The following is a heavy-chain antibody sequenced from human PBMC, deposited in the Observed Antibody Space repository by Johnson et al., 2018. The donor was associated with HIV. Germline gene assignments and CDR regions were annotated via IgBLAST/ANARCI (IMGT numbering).Heavy chain of an antibody. CDR3: ARSMRGAFDV. CDR1: GFSFGDYA. D-gene: IGHD3-10*01. Sequence: VQLVESGGGLVQPGRSLRLSCKASGFSFGDYAMSWVRQAPGKGLVWLSRINTDGSRTTYADSVKGRFTISRDNAKNTLYLQMNSLRAEDTAVYYCARSMRGAFDVWGQGTMVTVSS. CDR2: INTDGSRT. J-gene: IGHJ3*01. V-gene: IGHV3-74*02.